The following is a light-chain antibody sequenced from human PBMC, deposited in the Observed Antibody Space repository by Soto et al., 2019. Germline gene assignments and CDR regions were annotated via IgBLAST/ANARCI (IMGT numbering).Light chain of an antibody. V-gene: IGLV2-23*01. CDR1: SSDVGSYNL. CDR2: EGS. CDR3: CSYAGSRV. Sequence: QSALTQPDSVSGSPGQSITISCTGTSSDVGSYNLVSWYQQHPGKAPKLMIYEGSKRPSGVSNRFSGSKSGNTASLTISGLQADDEADYYCCSYAGSRVFGGGTKVTVL. J-gene: IGLJ3*02.